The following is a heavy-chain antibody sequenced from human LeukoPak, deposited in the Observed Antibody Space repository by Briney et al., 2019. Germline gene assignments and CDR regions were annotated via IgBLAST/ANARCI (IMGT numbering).Heavy chain of an antibody. D-gene: IGHD3-22*01. CDR2: IYSGGST. CDR3: ARDRYYYDSSGYALDY. V-gene: IGHV3-66*01. Sequence: PGGSLRLSCAASGFTVSSNYMSWVRQAPGKGLEWVSVIYSGGSTYYADSVKGRFTISRDNSKNTLYLQMNSLRAEDTAVYYCARDRYYYDSSGYALDYWGQGTLVTVSS. J-gene: IGHJ4*02. CDR1: GFTVSSNY.